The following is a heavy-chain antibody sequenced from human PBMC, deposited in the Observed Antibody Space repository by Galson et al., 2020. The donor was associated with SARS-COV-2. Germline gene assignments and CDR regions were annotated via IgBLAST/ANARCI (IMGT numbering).Heavy chain of an antibody. D-gene: IGHD3-10*01. CDR1: GYTFTGYY. J-gene: IGHJ5*02. CDR3: ARDIGFGELLSWLYP. V-gene: IGHV1-2*06. Sequence: ASVKVSCKASGYTFTGYYMHWVRQAPGQGLEWMGPINPNSGGPNYAQKFQGRVTMTMDTSISKAYMELSRMRSDDTAVYYCARDIGFGELLSWLYPWGWGSLVTVAS. CDR2: INPNSGGP.